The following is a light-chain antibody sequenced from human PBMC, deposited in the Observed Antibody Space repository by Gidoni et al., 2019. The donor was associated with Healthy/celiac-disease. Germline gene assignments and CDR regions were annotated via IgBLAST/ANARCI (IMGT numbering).Light chain of an antibody. J-gene: IGKJ2*01. Sequence: IVLTQSPRTLSLSPGERAILSCRASQSVSSSYLAWYQQKPGQAPRLLIYGASSRATGIPDRFSGSGSGTDFTLTISRMEPEDFAVYYCQQYGSSTMYTFGQGTKLEIK. CDR3: QQYGSSTMYT. CDR2: GAS. V-gene: IGKV3-20*01. CDR1: QSVSSSY.